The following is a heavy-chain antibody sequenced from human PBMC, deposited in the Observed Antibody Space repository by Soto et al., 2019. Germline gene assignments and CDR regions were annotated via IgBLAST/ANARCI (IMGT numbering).Heavy chain of an antibody. CDR1: GYTLTELS. J-gene: IGHJ4*02. D-gene: IGHD3-16*02. CDR2: INPNTGYT. V-gene: IGHV1-8*01. CDR3: VRGRVMITFGVVIVIDY. Sequence: ASVKVSCKVSGYTLTELSMHWVRQATGRGLEWMGWINPNTGYTDYAQKFQDRVTMTGNTSITTAYMELSSLRSEDTAVYYCVRGRVMITFGVVIVIDYWGQGSPVTVSS.